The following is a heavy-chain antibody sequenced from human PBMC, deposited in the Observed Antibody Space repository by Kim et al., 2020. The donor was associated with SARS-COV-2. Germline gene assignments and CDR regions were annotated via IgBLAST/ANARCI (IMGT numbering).Heavy chain of an antibody. CDR2: IRWNSGSI. D-gene: IGHD3-22*01. V-gene: IGHV3-9*01. CDR1: GFTFDDYA. J-gene: IGHJ4*02. Sequence: GGSLRLSCAASGFTFDDYAMHWVRQAPGKGLEWVSGIRWNSGSIGYAASVKGRFTISRDNAKNSLYLQMNSLRAEDTALYYCAKDRRVDSSGYATPYFDYWGQGTLVTVSS. CDR3: AKDRRVDSSGYATPYFDY.